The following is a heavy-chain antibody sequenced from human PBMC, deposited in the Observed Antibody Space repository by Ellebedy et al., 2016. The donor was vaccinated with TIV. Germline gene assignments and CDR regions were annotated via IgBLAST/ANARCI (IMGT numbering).Heavy chain of an antibody. CDR2: IMPSGTT. V-gene: IGHV4-34*12. D-gene: IGHD3-3*01. CDR3: ARIYPWQPIDD. CDR1: GGSFSGYF. Sequence: MPGGSLRLSCAVYGGSFSGYFWSWIRQPPGKGLACIGEIMPSGTTNYNPSLKSRVTISVDTPKKQFSLRLTSVAAADTAVYYCARIYPWQPIDDWGQGILVTVSS. J-gene: IGHJ4*02.